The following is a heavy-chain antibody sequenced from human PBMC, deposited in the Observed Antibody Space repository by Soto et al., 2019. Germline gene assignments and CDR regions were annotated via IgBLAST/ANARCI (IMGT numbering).Heavy chain of an antibody. CDR2: TSYDGTNK. CDR3: AKDLSGARWYYDALDV. D-gene: IGHD2-15*01. J-gene: IGHJ6*02. V-gene: IGHV3-30*18. Sequence: PGGSLRLSCEVSGFTFSTHGMHWVRLAPGKGLEWVAGTSYDGTNKYYARSVQGRFTISRENSMKTLYLQMNSLRTEDTAVYYCAKDLSGARWYYDALDVWGQGTTVTVSS. CDR1: GFTFSTHG.